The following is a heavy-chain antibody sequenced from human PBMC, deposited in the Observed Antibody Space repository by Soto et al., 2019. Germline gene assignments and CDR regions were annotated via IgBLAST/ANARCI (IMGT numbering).Heavy chain of an antibody. D-gene: IGHD3-16*02. CDR3: AKDPSPYDYIWGSYRLDY. V-gene: IGHV3-23*01. J-gene: IGHJ4*02. CDR2: ISGSGGST. Sequence: GSLRLSCAASGFTFSSYAMSWVRQAPGKGLEWVSAISGSGGSTYYADSVKGRFTISRDNSKNTLYLQMNSLRAEDTAVYYCAKDPSPYDYIWGSYRLDYWGQGTLVTVSS. CDR1: GFTFSSYA.